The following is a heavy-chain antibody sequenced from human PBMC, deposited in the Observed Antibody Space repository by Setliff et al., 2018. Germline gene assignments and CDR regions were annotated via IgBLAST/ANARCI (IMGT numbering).Heavy chain of an antibody. CDR1: GGAISSSY. J-gene: IGHJ4*02. D-gene: IGHD2-2*01. Sequence: SETLSLTCGVSGGAISSSYWTWIRQSPGKGLEWIGYVYNSGTTSYNPSLKSRLTISMDTSRSQFSLRLRSVTAADTAVYYCAKLTSSTNSHDSWGQGRLVTVSS. V-gene: IGHV4-59*12. CDR3: AKLTSSTNSHDS. CDR2: VYNSGTT.